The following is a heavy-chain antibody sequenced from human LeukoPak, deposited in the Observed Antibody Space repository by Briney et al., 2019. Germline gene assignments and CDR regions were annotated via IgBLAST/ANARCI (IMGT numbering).Heavy chain of an antibody. J-gene: IGHJ4*02. Sequence: GESLKISCKGSGYSFTSYWIGWVRQMPGKGLEWMGIIYPGDSDTRYSPSFQGQVTISADKSISTAYLQWSSLKASDTAMYYCARHANYYGSGSYYIPPKEFGYWGQGTLVTVSS. V-gene: IGHV5-51*01. CDR2: IYPGDSDT. D-gene: IGHD3-10*01. CDR1: GYSFTSYW. CDR3: ARHANYYGSGSYYIPPKEFGY.